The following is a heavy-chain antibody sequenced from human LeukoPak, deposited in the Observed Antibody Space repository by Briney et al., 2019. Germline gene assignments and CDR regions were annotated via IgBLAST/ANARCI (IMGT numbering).Heavy chain of an antibody. CDR2: MNPKSGDT. J-gene: IGHJ5*02. CDR3: AGGLAAPHNWFDP. V-gene: IGHV1-8*02. D-gene: IGHD3-3*02. Sequence: ASVKVSCKASGYTFTSYAISWVRQATGQGLEWMGWMNPKSGDTGYAQKFQGRVTMTRNTSISTAYMELSSLRSEDTAVYYCAGGLAAPHNWFDPWGQGTLVTVSS. CDR1: GYTFTSYA.